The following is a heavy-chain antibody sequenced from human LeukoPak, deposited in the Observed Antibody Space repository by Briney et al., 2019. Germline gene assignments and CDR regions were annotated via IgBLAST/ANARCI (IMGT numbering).Heavy chain of an antibody. CDR1: GFTFSSYW. CDR3: AKRPSSVTPRYFDY. J-gene: IGHJ4*02. D-gene: IGHD4-17*01. CDR2: IYSVGST. Sequence: GGSLRLSCAASGFTFSSYWMHWVRQAPGNGLECVSVIYSVGSTYYADFAKGRFTISRDNSKNALYLQMNSLSAEDTAVYYCAKRPSSVTPRYFDYWGQGTLVTVSS. V-gene: IGHV3-53*01.